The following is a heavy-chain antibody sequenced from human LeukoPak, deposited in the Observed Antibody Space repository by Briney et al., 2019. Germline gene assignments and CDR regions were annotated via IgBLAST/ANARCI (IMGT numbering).Heavy chain of an antibody. CDR2: VFYNGST. J-gene: IGHJ5*02. D-gene: IGHD4-17*01. Sequence: SETLSLTCTVSGGSISDYFWSWIRQPPGKGLEWVGYVFYNGSTNYNPFLKSRVTISVDTSKNQSSLQMSSVTAADTAMYYCARHVGRYGEGVWFDPWGQGTLVTVS. CDR3: ARHVGRYGEGVWFDP. V-gene: IGHV4-59*08. CDR1: GGSISDYF.